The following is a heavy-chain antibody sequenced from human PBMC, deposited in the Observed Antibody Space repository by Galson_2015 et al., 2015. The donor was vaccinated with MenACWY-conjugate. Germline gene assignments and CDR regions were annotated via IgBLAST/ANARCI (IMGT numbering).Heavy chain of an antibody. CDR1: GGSISSYY. Sequence: SETLSLTCTVSGGSISSYYWSWIRQPPGKGLEWIGYIYYSGSTNHNPSLKSRVTISVDTSKNQFSLKLSSVTAADTAVYYCGTTIFGQWLFDYYYGMDVWGQGTTVTVSS. D-gene: IGHD3-3*01. CDR3: GTTIFGQWLFDYYYGMDV. J-gene: IGHJ6*02. CDR2: IYYSGST. V-gene: IGHV4-59*08.